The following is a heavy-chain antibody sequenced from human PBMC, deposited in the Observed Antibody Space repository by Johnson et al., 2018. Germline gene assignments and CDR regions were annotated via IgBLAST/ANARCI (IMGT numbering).Heavy chain of an antibody. D-gene: IGHD3-10*01. J-gene: IGHJ3*02. Sequence: QVQLVQSGAEVKKPGSSVKVSCKASGGTFSTYTINWVRQAPGQGLEWMGRIIPLLGIANFAQKFQGRVTITADTSTTTAYMELSSLASKDTAVYYCARPWSWRSVPPTRADAFDSWGQGTTVTVSS. CDR3: ARPWSWRSVPPTRADAFDS. CDR1: GGTFSTYT. CDR2: IIPLLGIA. V-gene: IGHV1-69*02.